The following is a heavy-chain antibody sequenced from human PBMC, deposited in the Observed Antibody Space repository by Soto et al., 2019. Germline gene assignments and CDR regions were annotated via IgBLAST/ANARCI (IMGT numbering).Heavy chain of an antibody. J-gene: IGHJ4*02. CDR1: GFTFSSYE. V-gene: IGHV3-48*03. CDR2: ISSSGSTI. D-gene: IGHD1-7*01. Sequence: PGGSVRLSCAASGFTFSSYEMNWVRQAPGKGLEWVSYISSSGSTIYYADSVKGRFTISRDNAKNSLYLQMNSLRAEDTAVYYCARDDLAGTLDYWGQGXLVTVSS. CDR3: ARDDLAGTLDY.